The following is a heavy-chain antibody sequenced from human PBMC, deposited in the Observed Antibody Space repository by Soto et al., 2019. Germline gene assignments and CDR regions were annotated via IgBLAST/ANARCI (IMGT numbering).Heavy chain of an antibody. CDR3: ANFNGYFDL. J-gene: IGHJ2*01. V-gene: IGHV4-59*01. CDR1: GGSISSYY. CDR2: IYYTGST. Sequence: QVQLQESGPGLVKPSETLSLTCTVSGGSISSYYWSWIRQPPGKGLEWIGYIYYTGSTNYNPSLKSRVTISVDTSKNQFSLQLSSVTAADTAGYYCANFNGYFDLWGRGTLVTVSS.